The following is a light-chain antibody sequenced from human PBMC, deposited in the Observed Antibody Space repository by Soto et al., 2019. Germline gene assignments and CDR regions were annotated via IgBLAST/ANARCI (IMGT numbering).Light chain of an antibody. CDR2: EXS. CDR3: QQHNVGPVT. J-gene: IGKJ1*01. V-gene: IGKV3-15*01. Sequence: EIVLTQSPATLSLSRGERATLSXRASHSVIIDLSWYHQKPGXAPRXXXDEXSTMATGGPARLSGSGSGTEFTLPISSLHFEDFAVYYCQQHNVGPVTVGQGTKVEI. CDR1: HSVIID.